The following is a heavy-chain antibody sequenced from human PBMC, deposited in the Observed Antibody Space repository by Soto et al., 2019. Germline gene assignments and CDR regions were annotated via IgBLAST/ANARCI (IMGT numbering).Heavy chain of an antibody. J-gene: IGHJ4*02. Sequence: QVQLVQSGAEVMKPGASVKVSCKASGYTFSNYGFSWVRQAPGQGLEWMGWISTYSGNTNYAQKLQGRVTMTTETSTRTAYMELRSLRSDDTAVYYCARDDRVAGPPYYSDYWGQGTLVTVSS. CDR2: ISTYSGNT. CDR3: ARDDRVAGPPYYSDY. D-gene: IGHD6-19*01. V-gene: IGHV1-18*01. CDR1: GYTFSNYG.